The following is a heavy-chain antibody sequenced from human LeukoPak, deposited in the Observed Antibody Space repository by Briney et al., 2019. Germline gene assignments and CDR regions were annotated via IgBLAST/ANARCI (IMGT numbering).Heavy chain of an antibody. J-gene: IGHJ4*02. V-gene: IGHV5-51*01. CDR1: GYIFTTSW. CDR2: IYPGDSET. Sequence: GESLRISCKASGYIFTTSWIGWVRQMPGEGLEWMGIIYPGDSETRYNPSFQGQVSISADKSINTAYLQWSSLKASDTAMYYCARQYSGFDYWGQGTQVTVSS. CDR3: ARQYSGFDY. D-gene: IGHD3-10*01.